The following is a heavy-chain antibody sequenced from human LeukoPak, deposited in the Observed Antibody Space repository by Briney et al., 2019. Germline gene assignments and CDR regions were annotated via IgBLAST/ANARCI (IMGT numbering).Heavy chain of an antibody. CDR1: GFTFSSYG. CDR3: ARDLGYCSGGSCYEGDYYYYYGMDV. V-gene: IGHV3-33*01. D-gene: IGHD2-15*01. CDR2: IWYDGSNK. J-gene: IGHJ6*02. Sequence: GGSLRLSCAASGFTFSSYGMHWVRQAPGKGLEWVAVIWYDGSNKYYADSVKGRFTISRDNSKNTLYLQMNSLRAEDTAVYYCARDLGYCSGGSCYEGDYYYYYGMDVWGQGTTVTVSS.